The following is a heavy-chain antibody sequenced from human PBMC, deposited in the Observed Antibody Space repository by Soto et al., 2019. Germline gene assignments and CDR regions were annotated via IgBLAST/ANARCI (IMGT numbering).Heavy chain of an antibody. CDR1: DGSITNYY. J-gene: IGHJ4*02. V-gene: IGHV4-59*01. Sequence: PSETLSLTCTVSDGSITNYYWSWIRQPPGKGLEWIGYIYYSGSTNYNPSLKSRVTISVDTSKNQFSLKLSSVTAADTAVYYCALFPGVATFQYLFDYWGQGSLDTGSS. CDR3: ALFPGVATFQYLFDY. CDR2: IYYSGST. D-gene: IGHD5-12*01.